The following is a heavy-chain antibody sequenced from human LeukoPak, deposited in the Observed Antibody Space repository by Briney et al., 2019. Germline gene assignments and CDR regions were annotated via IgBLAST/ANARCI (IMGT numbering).Heavy chain of an antibody. CDR3: ARDRTIFGVVLEVQDAFDI. V-gene: IGHV1-69*15. J-gene: IGHJ3*02. Sequence: SVKVSCKASGGTFSSYAISWVRQAPGQGLEWMGRIIPIFGTANYAQKFQGRVTITADESTSTAYMELSSLRSEDTAVYYCARDRTIFGVVLEVQDAFDIWGQGTMVTVSS. CDR1: GGTFSSYA. CDR2: IIPIFGTA. D-gene: IGHD3-3*01.